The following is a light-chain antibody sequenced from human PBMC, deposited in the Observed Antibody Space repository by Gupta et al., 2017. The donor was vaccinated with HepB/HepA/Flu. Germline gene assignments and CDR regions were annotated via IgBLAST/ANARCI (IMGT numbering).Light chain of an antibody. CDR1: RCVSSRY. CDR2: GAT. Sequence: IALTQSPGTLSLSPGERATLSCRAIRCVSSRYLAWYQQTPHQATRLLNGGATSSATGTPDRCSGRGSATDFPPTISLLEPEDLAVYYCQQYGSSPWTFGQGTKVEIK. J-gene: IGKJ1*01. CDR3: QQYGSSPWT. V-gene: IGKV3-20*01.